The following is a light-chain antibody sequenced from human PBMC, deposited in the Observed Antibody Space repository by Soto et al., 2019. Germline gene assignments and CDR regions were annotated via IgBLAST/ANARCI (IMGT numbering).Light chain of an antibody. Sequence: DIQMTQSPCSLSASVGERVTISCRASQSISSNLNGYQQKPGKAPKLLIYAASSLQSGVPSMFSGSGSGTDFILTISSLLPEDFVTYYCQQSYSTPGTFGQGTKVEIK. J-gene: IGKJ1*01. CDR2: AAS. CDR1: QSISSN. V-gene: IGKV1-39*01. CDR3: QQSYSTPGT.